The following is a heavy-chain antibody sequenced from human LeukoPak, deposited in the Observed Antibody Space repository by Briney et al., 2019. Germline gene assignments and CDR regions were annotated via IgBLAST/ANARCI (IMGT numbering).Heavy chain of an antibody. CDR2: IYYSGST. V-gene: IGHV4-31*03. D-gene: IGHD2-15*01. J-gene: IGHJ3*02. CDR3: ARDCSGGSCYPWHAFDI. Sequence: PSQTLSLTCTVSGGSISSGGYYWSWIRQHPGKGLEWLGYIYYSGSTYYNPSLKSRVTISVDTSKNQFSLKLSSVTAADTAVYYCARDCSGGSCYPWHAFDIWGQGTMVTVSS. CDR1: GGSISSGGYY.